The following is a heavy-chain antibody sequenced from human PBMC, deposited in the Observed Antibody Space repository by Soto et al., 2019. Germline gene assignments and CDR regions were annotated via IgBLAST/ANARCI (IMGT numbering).Heavy chain of an antibody. CDR3: ARDLSPVTTPGWFDP. J-gene: IGHJ5*02. CDR1: GGSISSGGYY. CDR2: IYYSGST. D-gene: IGHD4-4*01. Sequence: TLSLTCTVSGGSISSGGYYWSWIRQHPGKGLEWIGYIYYSGSTYYNPSLKSRVTISVDTSKNQFSLKLSSVTAADTAVYYCARDLSPVTTPGWFDPWGQGTLVTVSS. V-gene: IGHV4-31*03.